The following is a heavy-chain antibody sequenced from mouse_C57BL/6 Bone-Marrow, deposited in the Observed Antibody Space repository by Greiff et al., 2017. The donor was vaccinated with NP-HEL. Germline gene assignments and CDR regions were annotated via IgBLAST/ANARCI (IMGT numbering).Heavy chain of an antibody. CDR2: IRLKSDNYAT. V-gene: IGHV6-3*01. Sequence: EVKLMESGGGLVQPGGSMKLSCVASGFTFSNYWMNWVRQSPEKGLEWVAQIRLKSDNYATHYAESVKGRFTISRDDSKSSVYLQMNNLRAEDTGIYYCTGGWTNFDYWGQGTTLTVSS. J-gene: IGHJ2*01. CDR1: GFTFSNYW. D-gene: IGHD1-1*02. CDR3: TGGWTNFDY.